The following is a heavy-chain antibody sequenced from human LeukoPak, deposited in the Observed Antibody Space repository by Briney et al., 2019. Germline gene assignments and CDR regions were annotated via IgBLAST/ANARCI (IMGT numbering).Heavy chain of an antibody. D-gene: IGHD3-9*01. J-gene: IGHJ3*02. V-gene: IGHV4-4*07. Sequence: PSETLSLTCAGSGCAISSYYWSWIRQPAGKGLEWIGRIYTSGSTNYNPSLKVRVTMSVDTSKIQFTRKLSSVTAADKAVYYFSRAHYDILTGGAFDIWGQGTMVTVSS. CDR2: IYTSGST. CDR3: SRAHYDILTGGAFDI. CDR1: GCAISSYY.